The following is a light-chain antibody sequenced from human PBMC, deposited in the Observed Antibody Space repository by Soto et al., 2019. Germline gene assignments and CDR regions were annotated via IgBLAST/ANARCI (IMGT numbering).Light chain of an antibody. Sequence: SYELTQPPSVSVSPGQTASITCSGGKLGDKYACWYQQKPGQSPVLVIYQDSKRPSGIPARFSGSNSGNTATLTISGTQAMDEADYYCQAWDSSTVVFGGGTQLTVL. V-gene: IGLV3-1*01. CDR1: KLGDKY. J-gene: IGLJ2*01. CDR2: QDS. CDR3: QAWDSSTVV.